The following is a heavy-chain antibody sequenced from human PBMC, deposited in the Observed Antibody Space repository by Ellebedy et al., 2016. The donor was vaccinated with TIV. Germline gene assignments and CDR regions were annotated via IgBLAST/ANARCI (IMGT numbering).Heavy chain of an antibody. CDR2: ISSGGGTI. D-gene: IGHD2-15*01. CDR1: GFTFSDYS. J-gene: IGHJ4*02. CDR3: ARATGIAALLDF. V-gene: IGHV3-11*01. Sequence: GESLKISCAASGFTFSDYSMTWIRQAPGKGLDLVSYISSGGGTIYYGDTVKGRFTVSRDNAENSLYLQLNSLRVEDTGLYFCARATGIAALLDFWGQGQLVTVSS.